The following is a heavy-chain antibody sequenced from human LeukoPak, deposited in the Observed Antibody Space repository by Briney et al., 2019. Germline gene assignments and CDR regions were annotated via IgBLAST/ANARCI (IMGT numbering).Heavy chain of an antibody. Sequence: GASVKVSCKASGYTFTGYYMHWVRQAPGQGLEWIGRINPNSGGTNYAQKYQGRVTMTRDTSISTAYMELSRLTSDDTAVYYCATYAYYYDSSGYSTSVHYFDYWGQGTLVTVSS. D-gene: IGHD3-22*01. V-gene: IGHV1-2*06. CDR3: ATYAYYYDSSGYSTSVHYFDY. J-gene: IGHJ4*02. CDR2: INPNSGGT. CDR1: GYTFTGYY.